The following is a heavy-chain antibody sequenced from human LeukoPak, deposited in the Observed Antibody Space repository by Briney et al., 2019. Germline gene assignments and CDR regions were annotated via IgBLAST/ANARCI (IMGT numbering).Heavy chain of an antibody. J-gene: IGHJ6*03. CDR2: RYPGASVI. CDR1: GYSFTSYW. Sequence: GESLKISCKASGYSFTSYWIGWVRQMTGKGLEWSGIRYPGASVITYSPSFEGHVTISADKSISTAYLQWSSMTASDTAIYYCARYGDILTGYVGKYYFYYYMDVWGKGTTVTVSS. D-gene: IGHD3-9*01. CDR3: ARYGDILTGYVGKYYFYYYMDV. V-gene: IGHV5-51*01.